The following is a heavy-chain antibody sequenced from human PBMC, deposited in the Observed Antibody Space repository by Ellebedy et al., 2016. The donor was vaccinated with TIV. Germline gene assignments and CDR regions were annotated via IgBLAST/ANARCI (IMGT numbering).Heavy chain of an antibody. CDR3: ARDTAMDY. CDR1: GFAFSSYT. J-gene: IGHJ4*02. V-gene: IGHV3-33*08. Sequence: PGGSLRLSCAASGFAFSSYTMNWVRQAPGKGLEWGAVIWYDGTTKYYIDSVKGRFTISRDNARNSLDLQMNSLRADDTAVYYCARDTAMDYWGQGTLVTVSS. CDR2: IWYDGTTK. D-gene: IGHD5-18*01.